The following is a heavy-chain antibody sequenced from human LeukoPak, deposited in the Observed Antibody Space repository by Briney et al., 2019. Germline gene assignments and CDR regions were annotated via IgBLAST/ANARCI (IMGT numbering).Heavy chain of an antibody. J-gene: IGHJ4*02. Sequence: SVKVSCKASGGTFSSYAISWVRQAPGQGLEWMGRIIPIFGTANYAQKFQGRVTITTDESTSTAYMELSSLRSEDTAVYYCARPYSSGWYYFDYWGQGTLVTVSS. CDR1: GGTFSSYA. D-gene: IGHD6-19*01. V-gene: IGHV1-69*05. CDR2: IIPIFGTA. CDR3: ARPYSSGWYYFDY.